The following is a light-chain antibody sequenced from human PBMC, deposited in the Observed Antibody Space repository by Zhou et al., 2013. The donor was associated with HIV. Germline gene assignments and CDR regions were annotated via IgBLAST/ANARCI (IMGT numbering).Light chain of an antibody. CDR3: QQYYTYSPRLT. CDR2: KAS. V-gene: IGKV1-5*03. Sequence: DIQMTQSPSTLSASVGDRVTITCRASQSISSWLAWYQQKPGKAPKLLIYKASSLESGVPSRFSGSASGTEFTLTISSLQPDDFATYYCQQYYTYSPRLTFGGGTRVEIQ. CDR1: QSISSW. J-gene: IGKJ4*01.